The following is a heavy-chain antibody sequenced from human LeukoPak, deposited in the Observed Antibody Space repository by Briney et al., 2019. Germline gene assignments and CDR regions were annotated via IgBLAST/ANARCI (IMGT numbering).Heavy chain of an antibody. Sequence: GGSLRLFCAASGFTFSSYSMNWVRQAPGKGLELVSSISSSSTYIYYADSMKGRFTISRDNAKNSLYLQMNSLRAEDTAVYYCARAYSGSYHWGQGTLVTVSS. CDR2: ISSSSTYI. V-gene: IGHV3-21*01. CDR3: ARAYSGSYH. CDR1: GFTFSSYS. D-gene: IGHD1-26*01. J-gene: IGHJ5*02.